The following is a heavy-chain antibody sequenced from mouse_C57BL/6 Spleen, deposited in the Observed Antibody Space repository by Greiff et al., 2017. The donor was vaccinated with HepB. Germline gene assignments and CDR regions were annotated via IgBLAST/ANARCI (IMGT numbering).Heavy chain of an antibody. Sequence: VQLQQSGAELVRPGSSVKLSCKASGYTFTSYWMDWVKQRPGQGLEWIGNIYHSDSETHYNQTFKDKATLTVDKSSSTAYMQLSSQTSEDSAVYYCARRGVSAWFAYWGQGTLVTVSA. CDR2: IYHSDSET. V-gene: IGHV1-61*01. CDR3: ARRGVSAWFAY. J-gene: IGHJ3*01. CDR1: GYTFTSYW.